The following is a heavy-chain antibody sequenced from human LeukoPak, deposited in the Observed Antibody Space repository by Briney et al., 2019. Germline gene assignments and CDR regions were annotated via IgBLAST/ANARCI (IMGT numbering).Heavy chain of an antibody. J-gene: IGHJ4*02. V-gene: IGHV3-48*01. CDR2: IDSSSSTI. CDR1: GFTFSSYS. Sequence: GGYLRLYCAASGFTFSSYSMNWVRQAPGKGLEWVSYIDSSSSTIYYADSVKGRFTISRDNAKNSLYLQMNSLRAEDTAVYYCASPFDYWGQGTLVTVSS. CDR3: ASPFDY.